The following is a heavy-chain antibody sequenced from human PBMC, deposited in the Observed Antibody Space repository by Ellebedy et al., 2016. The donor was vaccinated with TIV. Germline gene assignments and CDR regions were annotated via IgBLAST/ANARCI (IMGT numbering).Heavy chain of an antibody. CDR1: GDSITSYH. CDR2: VVYSGTT. V-gene: IGHV4-59*01. CDR3: AGVRTGDRPFGY. J-gene: IGHJ4*02. Sequence: MPSETLSLTCTVSGDSITSYHWNWIRQSPGKELEWIGYVVYSGTTNYTPSLKSRVTISIDTSKNQFSLRLSSVTAADAAGYYCAGVRTGDRPFGYWGQGALVTVSS. D-gene: IGHD2-8*02.